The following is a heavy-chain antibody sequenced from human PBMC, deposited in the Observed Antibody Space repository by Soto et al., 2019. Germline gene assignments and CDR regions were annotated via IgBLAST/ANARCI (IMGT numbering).Heavy chain of an antibody. CDR3: ARQFVVVPAAMWANYYYYGMDV. Sequence: PGESLKISCKGSGYSFTRYWIGWVRQMPGKGLEWMGIIYPGDSDTRYSPSFQGQVTISADKSISTAYLQWSSLKASDTAMYYCARQFVVVPAAMWANYYYYGMDVWGQGTTVTVSS. V-gene: IGHV5-51*01. J-gene: IGHJ6*02. D-gene: IGHD2-2*01. CDR1: GYSFTRYW. CDR2: IYPGDSDT.